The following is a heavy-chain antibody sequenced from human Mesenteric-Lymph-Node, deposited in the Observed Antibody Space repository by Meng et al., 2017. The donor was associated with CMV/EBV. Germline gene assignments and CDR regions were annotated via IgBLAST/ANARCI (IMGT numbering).Heavy chain of an antibody. Sequence: LQGSGPGLVKPPETLSLSCIVSGDSISNSTYYWTWIRQPPGKGLEWIGSVHHSGTTYYNPSLKGRLTISVDTSANLFSLRLTTVTAADTATYYCARRGNYDSDYSEYWGQGTLVTVSS. D-gene: IGHD3-22*01. V-gene: IGHV4-39*01. CDR1: GDSISNSTYY. CDR2: VHHSGTT. J-gene: IGHJ4*02. CDR3: ARRGNYDSDYSEY.